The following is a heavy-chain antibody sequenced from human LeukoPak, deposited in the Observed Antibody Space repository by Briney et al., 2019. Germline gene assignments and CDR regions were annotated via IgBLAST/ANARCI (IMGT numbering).Heavy chain of an antibody. CDR3: ARHCSSTSCYDNYYYYGMDV. CDR1: GYTFTSYG. D-gene: IGHD2-2*01. V-gene: IGHV1-18*01. CDR2: ISAYNGNT. J-gene: IGHJ6*02. Sequence: ASVKVSYKASGYTFTSYGISWVRQAPGQGLEWMGWISAYNGNTNYAQKLQGRVTMTTDTSTSTAYMELRSLRSDDTAVYYCARHCSSTSCYDNYYYYGMDVWGQGTTVTVSS.